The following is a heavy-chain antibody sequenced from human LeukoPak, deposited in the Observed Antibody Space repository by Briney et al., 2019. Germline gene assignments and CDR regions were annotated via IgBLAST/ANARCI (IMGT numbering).Heavy chain of an antibody. CDR3: ARAPYYYDSSGSDAFDI. CDR2: INPSGGST. V-gene: IGHV1-46*01. Sequence: ASVTVSCKASGYTFTSYYMHWVRQAPGQGLEWMGIINPSGGSTSYAQKFQGRVTMTRDTSTSTVYMELSSLRSEDTAVYYCARAPYYYDSSGSDAFDIWGQGTMVTVSS. J-gene: IGHJ3*02. D-gene: IGHD3-22*01. CDR1: GYTFTSYY.